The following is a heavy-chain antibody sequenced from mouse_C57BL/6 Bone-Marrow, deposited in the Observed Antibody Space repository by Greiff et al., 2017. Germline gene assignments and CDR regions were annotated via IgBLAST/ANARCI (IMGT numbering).Heavy chain of an antibody. D-gene: IGHD1-1*01. J-gene: IGHJ4*01. CDR1: GYAFTNYL. CDR3: ARRNHHYYGSSYYYAMDY. Sequence: QVQLQQSGAELVRPGTSVKVSCKASGYAFTNYLIEWVKQRPGQGLEWIGVINPGSGGTNYNEKFKGKATLTADKSSSTAYMQLSSLTSEDSAVYFCARRNHHYYGSSYYYAMDYWGQGTSVTVSS. V-gene: IGHV1-54*01. CDR2: INPGSGGT.